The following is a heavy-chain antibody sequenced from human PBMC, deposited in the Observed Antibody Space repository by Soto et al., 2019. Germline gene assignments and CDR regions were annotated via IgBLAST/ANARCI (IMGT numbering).Heavy chain of an antibody. Sequence: QVLLVESGGGVVQPGRSLRLSCAASGFTFSTYGMHWVHQAPGKGLEWVAVISYDGSNKYYADSVKGRFTISRDNSKNTLYLQIHSLRPEDTALYYCAKSPSDGYEEDWFDTWGQGTLVTVSS. CDR1: GFTFSTYG. CDR3: AKSPSDGYEEDWFDT. CDR2: ISYDGSNK. V-gene: IGHV3-30*18. J-gene: IGHJ5*02. D-gene: IGHD5-12*01.